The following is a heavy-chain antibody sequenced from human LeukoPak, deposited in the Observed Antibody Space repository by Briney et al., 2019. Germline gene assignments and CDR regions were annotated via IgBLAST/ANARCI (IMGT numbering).Heavy chain of an antibody. V-gene: IGHV3-23*01. CDR3: ANAAYDFRAPPHLPLRYFQH. Sequence: PGGSLRLSCAASGFTFSSYAMSWVRQAPGKGLEWVSAISGSGGSTYYADSVKGRFTVSRDNSKNTLYLQMNSLRAEDTAVYYCANAAYDFRAPPHLPLRYFQHWGQGTLVTVSS. CDR2: ISGSGGST. CDR1: GFTFSSYA. D-gene: IGHD3-3*01. J-gene: IGHJ1*01.